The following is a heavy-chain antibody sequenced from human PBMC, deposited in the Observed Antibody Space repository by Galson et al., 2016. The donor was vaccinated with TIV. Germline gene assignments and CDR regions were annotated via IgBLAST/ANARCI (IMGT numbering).Heavy chain of an antibody. D-gene: IGHD2-21*01. CDR1: GYSFSIYA. Sequence: SVKVSCKASGYSFSIYAVHWVRQAPGQRLEWMGWINGGNGNTKYSKQFQGRLTITRDTSASTAYMELNSLRPEDTAVYYCARPPYCGGDCYKYDSWGQGTLVAVSS. V-gene: IGHV1-3*01. CDR2: INGGNGNT. CDR3: ARPPYCGGDCYKYDS. J-gene: IGHJ4*02.